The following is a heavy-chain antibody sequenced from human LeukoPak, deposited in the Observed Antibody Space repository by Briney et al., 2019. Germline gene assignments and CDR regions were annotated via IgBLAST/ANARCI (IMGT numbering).Heavy chain of an antibody. CDR3: AREAWNDIDY. D-gene: IGHD1-1*01. J-gene: IGHJ4*02. CDR1: GYTFTSYH. V-gene: IGHV1-46*01. CDR2: INPSGGST. Sequence: ASVKVSCKASGYTFTSYHILWVRQAPGQGLEWMGIINPSGGSTNYAQKFQGSVTMTRDTSTSTVYMELSSLRSEETAVYYCAREAWNDIDYWGQGTLVTVSS.